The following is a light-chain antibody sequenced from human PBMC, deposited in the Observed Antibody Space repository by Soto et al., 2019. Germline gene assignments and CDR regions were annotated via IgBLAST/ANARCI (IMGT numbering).Light chain of an antibody. CDR3: NSYAGSNIV. V-gene: IGLV2-8*01. Sequence: QSVLTQPPSASGSPGQSVTISCTGTSSDVGGYNYVSWYQQHPGQAPKLMIYEVYKRPSGVPDRFSGSKSGNTASLTVSGLQAEDEADYYCNSYAGSNIVFGTGTKLTV. CDR1: SSDVGGYNY. J-gene: IGLJ1*01. CDR2: EVY.